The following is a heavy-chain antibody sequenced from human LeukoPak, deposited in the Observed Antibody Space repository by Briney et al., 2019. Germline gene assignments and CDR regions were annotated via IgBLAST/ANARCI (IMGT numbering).Heavy chain of an antibody. CDR3: AKDRTYYYGSGSPNYFDY. Sequence: GGSLRLPCAASGFTFSSYAMSWVRQAPGKGLEWVSVISGSGGNTHYADSVKGRFTISRDNSKNTLFLQMNSLRAEDTAVYYCAKDRTYYYGSGSPNYFDYWGQGTPVTVSS. D-gene: IGHD3-10*01. CDR2: ISGSGGNT. CDR1: GFTFSSYA. J-gene: IGHJ4*02. V-gene: IGHV3-23*01.